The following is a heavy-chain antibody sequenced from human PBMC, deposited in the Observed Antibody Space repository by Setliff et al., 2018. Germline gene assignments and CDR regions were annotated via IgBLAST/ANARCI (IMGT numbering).Heavy chain of an antibody. Sequence: SETLSLTCTVSNFSVTTVYYWGWIRQPPGKGLEWIANVYYTGSTYYSPSLASRVSTSIDTSKNRFSLKLHSVTAADTAVYYCARTSSRRYFDLWGRGTLVTVSS. CDR3: ARTSSRRYFDL. CDR2: VYYTGST. J-gene: IGHJ2*01. V-gene: IGHV4-38-2*02. D-gene: IGHD4-17*01. CDR1: NFSVTTVYY.